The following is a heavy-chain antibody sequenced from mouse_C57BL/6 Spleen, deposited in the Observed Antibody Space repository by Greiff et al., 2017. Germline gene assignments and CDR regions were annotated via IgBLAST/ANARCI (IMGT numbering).Heavy chain of an antibody. V-gene: IGHV7-3*01. D-gene: IGHD1-1*01. J-gene: IGHJ4*01. CDR3: ATLPITTVVAPRAMDY. Sequence: EVKLMESGGGLVQPGGSLSLSCAASGFTFTDYYMSWVRQPPGKALEWLGFIRNKANGYTTEYSESVKGRFTISRVNSQSILYLQMNAMRAEDSATYYCATLPITTVVAPRAMDYWGQGTSVTVSS. CDR1: GFTFTDYY. CDR2: IRNKANGYTT.